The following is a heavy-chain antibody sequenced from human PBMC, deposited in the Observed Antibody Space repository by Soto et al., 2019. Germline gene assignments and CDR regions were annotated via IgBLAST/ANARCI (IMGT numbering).Heavy chain of an antibody. CDR2: ISDSSDSM. Sequence: EVQLVESGGGLVQPGGSLRLSCAASGFTFSKYSMNWVRQAPGKGLEWVSYISDSSDSMYYADSVKGRFTISRDNAKNSLYLQMNSLRAEDTAVYYCARDTLADSSGYSFDSWGQGTLVTVSS. D-gene: IGHD3-22*01. CDR3: ARDTLADSSGYSFDS. J-gene: IGHJ4*02. V-gene: IGHV3-48*01. CDR1: GFTFSKYS.